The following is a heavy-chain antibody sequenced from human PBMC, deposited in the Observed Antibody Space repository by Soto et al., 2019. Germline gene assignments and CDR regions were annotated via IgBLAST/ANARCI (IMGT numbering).Heavy chain of an antibody. CDR1: GFTFRSYV. CDR3: ARWGTTGGLDV. J-gene: IGHJ1*01. Sequence: QVQLVESGGGVVQPGTSLRVSCVGSGFTFRSYVIHWVRQAPGKGLEWVAITSYDGSDKYYGDSVRGRFTISRDNSRNTVDLQMDSLRLEDTALYYCARWGTTGGLDVWGQGTLVSVSS. V-gene: IGHV3-30*19. D-gene: IGHD3-16*01. CDR2: TSYDGSDK.